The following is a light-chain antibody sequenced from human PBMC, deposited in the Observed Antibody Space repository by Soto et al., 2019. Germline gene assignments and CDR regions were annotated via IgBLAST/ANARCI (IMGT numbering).Light chain of an antibody. CDR3: QQSYVTPYT. CDR2: TTS. CDR1: QGIDKY. V-gene: IGKV1-39*01. Sequence: DIQMTQSPSSLSTFVGGTVTITCRASQGIDKYLNWYRQKPGKAPNRLIYTTSTLQSGVPSRFSGSGYRTHFTPTISSLQPEDFATNYCQQSYVTPYTFGQGNKLQIK. J-gene: IGKJ2*01.